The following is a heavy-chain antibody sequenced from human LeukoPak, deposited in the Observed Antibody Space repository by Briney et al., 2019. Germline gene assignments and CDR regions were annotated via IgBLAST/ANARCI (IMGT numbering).Heavy chain of an antibody. V-gene: IGHV4-59*01. CDR1: GGSISSYY. CDR2: IDYSGST. D-gene: IGHD3-16*01. CDR3: ARDGPRRYYFDY. Sequence: PSETLSLTCTVSGGSISSYYWSWIRQPPGKGLEWIGYIDYSGSTNHNPSLKSRVTISVDTSKNQFSLKLSSVTAADTAVYYCARDGPRRYYFDYWGQGTLVTVSS. J-gene: IGHJ4*02.